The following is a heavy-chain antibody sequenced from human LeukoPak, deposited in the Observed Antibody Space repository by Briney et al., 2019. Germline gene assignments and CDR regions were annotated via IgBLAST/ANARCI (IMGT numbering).Heavy chain of an antibody. CDR2: IYYSGST. V-gene: IGHV4-59*12. D-gene: IGHD4-11*01. CDR1: GGSISSYY. J-gene: IGHJ5*02. CDR3: ARENSNYVSDWFDP. Sequence: SETLSLTCTVSGGSISSYYWSWIRQPPGKGLEWIGYIYYSGSTNYNPSLKSRVTISVDTSKNQFSLKLSSVTAADTAVYYCARENSNYVSDWFDPWGQGTLVTVSS.